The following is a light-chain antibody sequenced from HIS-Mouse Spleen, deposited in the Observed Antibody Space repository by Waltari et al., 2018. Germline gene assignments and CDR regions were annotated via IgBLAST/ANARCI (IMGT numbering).Light chain of an antibody. V-gene: IGLV2-23*01. CDR2: EGS. CDR3: CSHAGSSTWV. Sequence: QSALTQPASVSGSPGQSITISCTGTSSDVGSYNLVSWYQQHPGKAPKLMIYEGSKRPPGVSKRFSGSKSGNTASLTISGLQAEDEADYYCCSHAGSSTWVFGGGTKLTVL. J-gene: IGLJ3*02. CDR1: SSDVGSYNL.